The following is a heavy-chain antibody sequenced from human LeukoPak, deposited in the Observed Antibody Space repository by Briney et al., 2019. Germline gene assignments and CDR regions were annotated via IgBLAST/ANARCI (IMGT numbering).Heavy chain of an antibody. CDR2: ISSSGST. V-gene: IGHV4-61*02. CDR1: GDSISSGDYY. D-gene: IGHD3-22*01. J-gene: IGHJ3*02. CDR3: ARGPYSYDSSGAFDI. Sequence: PSETLSLTRTVSGDSISSGDYYWSWLRQPAGKGLEWIGRISSSGSTNYNPSLKSRVTISVDTSKNQFSLKLSSVTAADTAVYFCARGPYSYDSSGAFDIWGQGTMVTVSS.